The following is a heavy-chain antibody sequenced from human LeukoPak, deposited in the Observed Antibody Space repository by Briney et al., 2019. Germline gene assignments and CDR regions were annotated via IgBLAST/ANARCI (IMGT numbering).Heavy chain of an antibody. Sequence: SETLSLTCTVSGGSISSYYWSWIRKPAGKGLEWIGRIYTSGSTNYNPSLKSRVTISVDKSKNQFSLKLSSVTAADTAVYYCARSSSTRLADYYYYMDVWGKGTTVTVSS. D-gene: IGHD2-2*01. CDR3: ARSSSTRLADYYYYMDV. CDR1: GGSISSYY. V-gene: IGHV4-4*07. J-gene: IGHJ6*03. CDR2: IYTSGST.